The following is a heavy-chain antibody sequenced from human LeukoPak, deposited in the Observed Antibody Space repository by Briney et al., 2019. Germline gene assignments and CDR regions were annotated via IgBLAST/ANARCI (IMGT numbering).Heavy chain of an antibody. Sequence: SETLSLTCTVSGGSISSYYGSWLRQPAGKGLEGIGRIYTSGNTNYNPSLKSRVTMSVDTSKNQFSLKLSSVTAADTAVYSCARDRYYGSGSYYNRWFDPWGQGTLVTVAS. D-gene: IGHD3-10*01. CDR3: ARDRYYGSGSYYNRWFDP. CDR2: IYTSGNT. J-gene: IGHJ5*02. CDR1: GGSISSYY. V-gene: IGHV4-4*07.